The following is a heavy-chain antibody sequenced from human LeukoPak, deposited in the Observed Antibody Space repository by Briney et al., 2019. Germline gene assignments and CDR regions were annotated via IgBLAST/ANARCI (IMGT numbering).Heavy chain of an antibody. Sequence: PSETLSLTYAVSDDSFSSHYWTWIRQPPGKGLEWIGYISYIGRTNYNPSLKSRVTISIDTSKNQVSLKLTSVTAADTAVYYCARDLVTVTKGFDIWGQGTMVSVSS. CDR2: ISYIGRT. J-gene: IGHJ3*02. CDR1: DDSFSSHY. D-gene: IGHD4-17*01. CDR3: ARDLVTVTKGFDI. V-gene: IGHV4-59*11.